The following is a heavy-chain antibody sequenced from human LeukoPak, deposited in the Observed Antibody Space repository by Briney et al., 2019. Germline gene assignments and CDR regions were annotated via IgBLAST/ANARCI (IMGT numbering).Heavy chain of an antibody. CDR1: GGSISSYY. Sequence: SETLSLTCTVSGGSISSYYWSWIRQPPGKGLEWIGYIYYSGSTNYNPSLKSRVTMSVDTSKNHFSLRLSSVTAADTAVYYCVRSISDGSGDYWGQGILVTVSA. J-gene: IGHJ4*02. CDR2: IYYSGST. D-gene: IGHD3-10*01. CDR3: VRSISDGSGDY. V-gene: IGHV4-59*01.